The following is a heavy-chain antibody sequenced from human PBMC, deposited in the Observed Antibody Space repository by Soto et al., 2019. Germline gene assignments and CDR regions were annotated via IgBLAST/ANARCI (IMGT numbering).Heavy chain of an antibody. CDR3: VRDTREITRVRGVIPYYIYHMDV. Sequence: QVQLAQSGAEVKKRGSSVKVSCRVSGGTFNNYAISWVRQAPGEGLEWMGGIIPAFGTPKYAQRFQDRVTISADVYVATAYMELTSLRSDDTAVYYCVRDTREITRVRGVIPYYIYHMDVWGPGTTVAVSS. CDR2: IIPAFGTP. CDR1: GGTFNNYA. D-gene: IGHD3-10*01. V-gene: IGHV1-69*01. J-gene: IGHJ6*02.